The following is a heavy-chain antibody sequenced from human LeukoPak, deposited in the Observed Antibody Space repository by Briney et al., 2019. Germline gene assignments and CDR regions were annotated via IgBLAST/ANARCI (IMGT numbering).Heavy chain of an antibody. CDR2: IIPIFGTA. D-gene: IGHD4-17*01. Sequence: WASVKVSCKASGGTFSSYAISWVRQAPGQGLECMGGIIPIFGTANYAQKFQGRVTITADESTSTAYMELSSLRSEDTAVYYCASVDGRRDDYGDYVDYYYGMDVWGKGTTVTVSS. CDR3: ASVDGRRDDYGDYVDYYYGMDV. V-gene: IGHV1-69*13. CDR1: GGTFSSYA. J-gene: IGHJ6*04.